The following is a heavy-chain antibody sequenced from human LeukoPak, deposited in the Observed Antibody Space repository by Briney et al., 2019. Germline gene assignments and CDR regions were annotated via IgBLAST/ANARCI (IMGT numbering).Heavy chain of an antibody. CDR1: GFTFSSYA. CDR3: ARGSIDWQAVAFDC. J-gene: IGHJ4*02. V-gene: IGHV3-30*04. CDR2: ISYDGTDK. D-gene: IGHD2-21*01. Sequence: PGGSLRLSCAASGFTFSSYAMHWVRQAPGKGLEWVALISYDGTDKYYADSVKGRFTISRDNSKNTLYLQTNSLRTEDTAVYYCARGSIDWQAVAFDCWGQGTLVTVSS.